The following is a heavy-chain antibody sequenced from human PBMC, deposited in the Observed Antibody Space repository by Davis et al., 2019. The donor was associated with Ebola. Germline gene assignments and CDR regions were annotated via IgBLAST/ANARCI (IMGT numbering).Heavy chain of an antibody. V-gene: IGHV3-30-3*01. CDR1: GFTFSNFA. J-gene: IGHJ6*02. CDR2: ISHDGSDE. CDR3: ARVLEGFGKLQGYYYFYGLDV. D-gene: IGHD3-10*01. Sequence: GESLKISCAASGFTFSNFAMHWVRQAPGKGLEWVAVISHDGSDEYYTDSVKGRFTISRDNSKNTLYLQMNNLRAEDTAVYYCARVLEGFGKLQGYYYFYGLDVWGQGTTATVSS.